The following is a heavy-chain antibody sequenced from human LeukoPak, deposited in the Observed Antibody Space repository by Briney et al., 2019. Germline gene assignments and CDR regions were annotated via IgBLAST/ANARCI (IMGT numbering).Heavy chain of an antibody. CDR2: VYTSGST. J-gene: IGHJ5*02. Sequence: SQTLSLTCSVSGGSITSGSYYWSWIRQPAGKGLEWIGRVYTSGSTKFNPSLKSRVTISVDTSKNQFSLKLSSVTPADTAVYYCARDLYNWLDPWGQGTLVTVSS. CDR3: ARDLYNWLDP. V-gene: IGHV4-61*02. CDR1: GGSITSGSYY.